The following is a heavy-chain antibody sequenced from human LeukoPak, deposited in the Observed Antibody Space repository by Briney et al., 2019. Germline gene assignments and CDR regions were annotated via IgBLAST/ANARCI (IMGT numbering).Heavy chain of an antibody. J-gene: IGHJ2*01. V-gene: IGHV3-23*01. CDR3: AKSLTTVTTGGWYFDL. CDR1: GFTFSSYA. CDR2: ISGSGGST. Sequence: GGSLRLSCAASGFTFSSYAMSWVRQAPGKGLEWVSAISGSGGSTYYADSVKGRFTISRDNSKNTLYLQMNSLRAEDTAVYYCAKSLTTVTTGGWYFDLWGRGTLVTVSS. D-gene: IGHD4-17*01.